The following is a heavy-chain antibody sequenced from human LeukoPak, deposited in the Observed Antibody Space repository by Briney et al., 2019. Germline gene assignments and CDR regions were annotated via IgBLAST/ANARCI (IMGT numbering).Heavy chain of an antibody. V-gene: IGHV4-34*01. CDR1: GGSFSGYY. J-gene: IGHJ4*02. D-gene: IGHD3-10*01. Sequence: PSETLSLTCAVYGGSFSGYYWSWIRQPPGKGLEWIGEINHSGSTNYNPSLKSRVTISVDTSKNQFSLKLSSVTAADTAAYYCARAPYYYGSGSYSHVFDYWGQGTLVTVSS. CDR2: INHSGST. CDR3: ARAPYYYGSGSYSHVFDY.